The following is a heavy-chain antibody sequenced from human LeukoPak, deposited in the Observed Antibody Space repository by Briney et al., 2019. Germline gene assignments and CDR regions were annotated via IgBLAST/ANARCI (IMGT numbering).Heavy chain of an antibody. CDR3: ARRNKVDTAMASDY. V-gene: IGHV5-51*01. J-gene: IGHJ4*02. Sequence: GESLKISCKGSGYSFTSYWIGWGRQMPGKGVEWMGIIYPGDSDTRYSPSFQGQVTISADKSISTAYLQWSSLKASDTAMYYCARRNKVDTAMASDYWGQGTLVTVSS. CDR2: IYPGDSDT. D-gene: IGHD5-18*01. CDR1: GYSFTSYW.